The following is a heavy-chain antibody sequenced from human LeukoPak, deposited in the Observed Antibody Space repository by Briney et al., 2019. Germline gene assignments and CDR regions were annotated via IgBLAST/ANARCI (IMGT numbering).Heavy chain of an antibody. J-gene: IGHJ4*02. CDR3: ARADLSGSYFHPHFLDY. CDR2: INSDGSST. D-gene: IGHD1-26*01. V-gene: IGHV3-74*01. Sequence: PGGSLRLSCVASGFTFSSYWMHWVRQAPGKGLVWVSRINSDGSSTTYADSVKGRFTISRDNAKNSLYLQMNSLRAEDTAMYYCARADLSGSYFHPHFLDYWGQGTLVTVSS. CDR1: GFTFSSYW.